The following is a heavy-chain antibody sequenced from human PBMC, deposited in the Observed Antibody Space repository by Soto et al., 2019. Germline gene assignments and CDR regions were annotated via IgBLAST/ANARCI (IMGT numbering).Heavy chain of an antibody. Sequence: EVQLVESGGGLVQPGGSLRLSCAASGFTFSASDMHWVRQAAGKGLEWVSAIGTLHDTYYPDSVKGRFTISRDNAKNSLYLKMTSLGAGETAVYYCARQASYWHGGGGWLDPWGQGTLVTVSS. CDR3: ARQASYWHGGGGWLDP. CDR2: IGTLHDT. D-gene: IGHD2-8*02. CDR1: GFTFSASD. J-gene: IGHJ5*02. V-gene: IGHV3-13*01.